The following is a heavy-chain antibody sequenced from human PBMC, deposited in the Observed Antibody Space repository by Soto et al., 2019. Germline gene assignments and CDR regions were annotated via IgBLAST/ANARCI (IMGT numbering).Heavy chain of an antibody. CDR3: ARGGTGAFSSGRYDY. Sequence: QVQLVQSGGEVKKPGASVKVSCKASGYTFTIYGISWVRQAPGQGLEWMGWISAYNGNRNYAQSLKGRVTLTTDTSTRTAYMELRSLIFDDTAVYYCARGGTGAFSSGRYDYWGQGTLVTVSS. J-gene: IGHJ4*02. V-gene: IGHV1-18*04. D-gene: IGHD6-19*01. CDR1: GYTFTIYG. CDR2: ISAYNGNR.